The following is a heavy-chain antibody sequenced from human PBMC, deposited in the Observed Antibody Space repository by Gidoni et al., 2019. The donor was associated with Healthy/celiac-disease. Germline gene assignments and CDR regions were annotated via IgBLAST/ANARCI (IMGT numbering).Heavy chain of an antibody. Sequence: VQLQESGPGLVKPSQTLSHTSTVSGVSLSSGGYSWSWIRQHPGKGMEWIGYIDYSGRTYYDPILKSRVTISVDTSKNQCALKLGSVTAADTAVYYCARRYSSTSCPIGDSYGRVHGDAFDIWGQGTMVTVSS. CDR1: GVSLSSGGYS. CDR2: IDYSGRT. D-gene: IGHD2-2*01. V-gene: IGHV4-31*03. CDR3: ARRYSSTSCPIGDSYGRVHGDAFDI. J-gene: IGHJ3*02.